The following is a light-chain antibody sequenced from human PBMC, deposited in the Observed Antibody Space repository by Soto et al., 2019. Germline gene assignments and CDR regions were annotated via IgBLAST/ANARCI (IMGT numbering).Light chain of an antibody. CDR1: QSVFYSSNTKNY. CDR3: QQYYSVPPT. Sequence: DIVMTQSPDSLAVSLGERATINCKSSQSVFYSSNTKNYLAWYQQKPGHPPKLLISWASTRESGVPDRFSGSGSGTDFTLTISSLQAEDVAVYYCQQYYSVPPTFGQGTNVEIK. V-gene: IGKV4-1*01. CDR2: WAS. J-gene: IGKJ1*01.